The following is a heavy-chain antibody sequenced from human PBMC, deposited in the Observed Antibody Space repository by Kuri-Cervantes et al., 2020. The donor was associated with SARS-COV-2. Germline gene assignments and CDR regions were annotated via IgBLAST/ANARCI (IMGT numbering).Heavy chain of an antibody. CDR2: IWYDGSNK. CDR3: ARSLYGGTSWYYGMDV. Sequence: GESLKISCAASGFTFSSYAMHWVRQAPGKGLEWVAVIWYDGSNKYHADSVKGRFTISRDNSKNTLYLQMNSLRAEDTAVYYCARSLYGGTSWYYGMDVWGQGTKVTVSS. CDR1: GFTFSSYA. J-gene: IGHJ6*02. V-gene: IGHV3-33*08. D-gene: IGHD4-23*01.